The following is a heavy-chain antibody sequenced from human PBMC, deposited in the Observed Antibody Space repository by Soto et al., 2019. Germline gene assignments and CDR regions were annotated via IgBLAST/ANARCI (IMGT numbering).Heavy chain of an antibody. CDR2: IYWNDDK. CDR1: GFSLSTSGVG. V-gene: IGHV2-5*01. D-gene: IGHD3-10*01. J-gene: IGHJ5*02. Sequence: SGPTLVNPTQTLTLTCTFSGFSLSTSGVGVGWIRQPPGKALEWLALIYWNDDKRYSPSLKSRLTITKDTSKNQVVLTMTNMDPVDTATYYCAPFVNPRGQNRYDPWGQGTLVTVSS. CDR3: APFVNPRGQNRYDP.